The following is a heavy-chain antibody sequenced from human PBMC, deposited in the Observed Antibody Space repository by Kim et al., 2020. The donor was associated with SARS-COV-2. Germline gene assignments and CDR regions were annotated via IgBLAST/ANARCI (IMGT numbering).Heavy chain of an antibody. J-gene: IGHJ6*02. CDR3: AKESGSGSYYAWTYYYYGMDV. Sequence: GGSLRLSCAASGFTFSSYGMHWVRQAPGKGLEWVAVISYDGSNKYYADSVKGRFTISRDNSKNTLYLQMNSLRAEDTAVYYCAKESGSGSYYAWTYYYYGMDVWGQGTTSPSP. CDR2: ISYDGSNK. D-gene: IGHD3-10*01. CDR1: GFTFSSYG. V-gene: IGHV3-30*18.